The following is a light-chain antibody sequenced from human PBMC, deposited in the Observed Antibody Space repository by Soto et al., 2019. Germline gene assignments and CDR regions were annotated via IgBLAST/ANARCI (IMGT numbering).Light chain of an antibody. Sequence: DIVMTQSPDSLAVSLGERATINCKSSQSVLYSSNNKNYLAWYQQKQGQPPKLLIYWASTRESGVPDRFSGSGSGTDFPLTISSLQAEDVAVYYCQQYYSTPWTFGQGTKVEIK. CDR2: WAS. CDR3: QQYYSTPWT. J-gene: IGKJ1*01. CDR1: QSVLYSSNNKNY. V-gene: IGKV4-1*01.